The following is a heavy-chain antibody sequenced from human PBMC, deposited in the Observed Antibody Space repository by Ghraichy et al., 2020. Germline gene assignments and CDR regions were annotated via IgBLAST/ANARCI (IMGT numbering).Heavy chain of an antibody. Sequence: SETLSLTCTVSGGSISSSSYYWGWIRQPPGKGLEWIGSIYYSGSTYYNPSLKSRVTISVDTSKNQFSLKLSSVTAADTAVYYCAKSPRGCSSTSCYWDYDFWSGYTYWYFDLWGRGTLVTVSS. CDR2: IYYSGST. D-gene: IGHD3-3*01. CDR3: AKSPRGCSSTSCYWDYDFWSGYTYWYFDL. CDR1: GGSISSSSYY. V-gene: IGHV4-39*01. J-gene: IGHJ2*01.